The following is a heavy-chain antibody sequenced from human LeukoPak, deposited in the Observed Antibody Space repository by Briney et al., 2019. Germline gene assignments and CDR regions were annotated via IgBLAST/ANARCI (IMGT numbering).Heavy chain of an antibody. J-gene: IGHJ6*04. V-gene: IGHV3-48*03. CDR3: AELGITMIGGV. CDR1: GFTFSSYA. D-gene: IGHD3-10*02. Sequence: PGGSLRLSCAASGFTFSSYAMSWVRQAPGKGLEWVSYISSSGSTIYYADSVKGLFTISRDNAKNSLYLQMNSLRAEDTAVYYCAELGITMIGGVWGKGTTVTISS. CDR2: ISSSGSTI.